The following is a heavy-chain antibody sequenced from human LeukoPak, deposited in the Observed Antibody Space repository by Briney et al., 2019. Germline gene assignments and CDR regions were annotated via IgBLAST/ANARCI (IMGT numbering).Heavy chain of an antibody. CDR2: VIAIFGRV. Sequence: SSVKVSCNASRGTFSSYGISWVRHAPGQGLEWMGGVIAIFGRVKYGQKFQGRATITTDESTSTVYMELSSLTSEDTGVYYCARGELGDSSGFSFFDYWGQGTLVTVSS. J-gene: IGHJ4*02. D-gene: IGHD3-22*01. V-gene: IGHV1-69*05. CDR1: RGTFSSYG. CDR3: ARGELGDSSGFSFFDY.